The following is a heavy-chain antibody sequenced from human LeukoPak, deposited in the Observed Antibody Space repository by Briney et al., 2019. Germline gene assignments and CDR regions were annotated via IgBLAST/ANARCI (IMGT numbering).Heavy chain of an antibody. V-gene: IGHV3-30*02. D-gene: IGHD2-2*01. Sequence: GGSLRLSCAASGFTFSSYGMHWVRLAPGKGLEWVAFIRYDGSNKYYADSVKGRFTISRDNSKNTLYLQMNSLRAEDTAVYYCAKDKGYCSSTSWWRTAFDIWGPGTMVTVSS. CDR2: IRYDGSNK. CDR3: AKDKGYCSSTSWWRTAFDI. CDR1: GFTFSSYG. J-gene: IGHJ3*02.